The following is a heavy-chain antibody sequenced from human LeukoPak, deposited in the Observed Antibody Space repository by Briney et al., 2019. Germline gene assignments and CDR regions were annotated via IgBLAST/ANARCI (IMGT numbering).Heavy chain of an antibody. D-gene: IGHD3-22*01. CDR3: ASSLAAFGSGYPTHNWFDP. V-gene: IGHV4-39*07. CDR1: GGSISSSSYY. Sequence: SETLSLTCTVSGGSISSSSYYWGWIRQPPGKGLEWIGSIYYSGSTYYNPSLKSRVTISVDTSKNQFSLKLSSVTAADTAVYYCASSLAAFGSGYPTHNWFDPWGQGTLVTVSS. J-gene: IGHJ5*02. CDR2: IYYSGST.